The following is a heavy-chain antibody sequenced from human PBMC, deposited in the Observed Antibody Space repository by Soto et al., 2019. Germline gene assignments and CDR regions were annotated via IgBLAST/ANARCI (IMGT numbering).Heavy chain of an antibody. CDR2: ISFDGSKK. CDR1: GFTSSSYV. Sequence: QVQLVESGGGVVQPGRSLRLSCEGSGFTSSSYVMHWVRQAPGKGLVWVALISFDGSKKNYADSVKGRFTISRDNSKNMMYPQMNSLRPEDTAVYYCARGVFYYYGSSGYSPDYWCQGTLVTVSS. J-gene: IGHJ4*02. D-gene: IGHD3-22*01. V-gene: IGHV3-30-3*01. CDR3: ARGVFYYYGSSGYSPDY.